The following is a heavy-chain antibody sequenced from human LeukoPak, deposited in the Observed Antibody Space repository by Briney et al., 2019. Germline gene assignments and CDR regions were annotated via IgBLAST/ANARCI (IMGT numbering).Heavy chain of an antibody. CDR1: GFTFGDYA. CDR2: IRSKAYGGTT. J-gene: IGHJ4*02. D-gene: IGHD2-8*01. CDR3: TRELGYCTNGVCYRAYYFDY. V-gene: IGHV3-49*04. Sequence: GRSLRLSCTASGFTFGDYAMSWVRQAPGKGLEWVSFIRSKAYGGTTEYAASVKGRFTISRDDYKSIAFLQMNSLKTEDTAVYYCTRELGYCTNGVCYRAYYFDYWGQGTLVTVSS.